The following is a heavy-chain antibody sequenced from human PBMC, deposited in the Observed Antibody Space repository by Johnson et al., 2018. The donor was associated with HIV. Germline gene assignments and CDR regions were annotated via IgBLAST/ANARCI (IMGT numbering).Heavy chain of an antibody. CDR3: ARAFLSHYYDNRHAFDI. D-gene: IGHD3-22*01. Sequence: VQLVESGGGLVQPGRSLRLSCAASGFTFDDYAMHWVRQAPGKGLEWVSGISWNSGSIGYADSVKGRFTISRDNAKNSLNLQMNSLRAEDTDLYYCARAFLSHYYDNRHAFDIWGQGTMVTVSS. CDR2: ISWNSGSI. V-gene: IGHV3-9*01. J-gene: IGHJ3*02. CDR1: GFTFDDYA.